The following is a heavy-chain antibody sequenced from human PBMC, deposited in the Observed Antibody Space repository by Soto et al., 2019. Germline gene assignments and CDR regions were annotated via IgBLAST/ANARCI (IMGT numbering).Heavy chain of an antibody. CDR2: IIPIFGTA. Sequence: ASVKVSCKASGGTFSSYAISWVRQAPGQGLEWMGGIIPIFGTANHAQKFQGRVTITADESTSTAYMELSSLRSEDTAVYYCAIQGDYDSSGYYSEPWGQGTLVTVSS. CDR3: AIQGDYDSSGYYSEP. J-gene: IGHJ5*02. D-gene: IGHD3-22*01. CDR1: GGTFSSYA. V-gene: IGHV1-69*13.